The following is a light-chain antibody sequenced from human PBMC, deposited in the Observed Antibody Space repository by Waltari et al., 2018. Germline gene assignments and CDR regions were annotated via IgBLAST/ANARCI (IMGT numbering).Light chain of an antibody. J-gene: IGKJ2*01. V-gene: IGKV2-30*02. CDR1: QSLVHRDGNTH. Sequence: DVVMTQSPLSLPVTRGQAASISFKSRQSLVHRDGNTHLTWFQQRPGQAPRRLIYRVSKRDSGVPDRFSGSGSGTDFTLKISRVEAEDIGVYYCMQGTHWPYTFGQGTKLDIK. CDR2: RVS. CDR3: MQGTHWPYT.